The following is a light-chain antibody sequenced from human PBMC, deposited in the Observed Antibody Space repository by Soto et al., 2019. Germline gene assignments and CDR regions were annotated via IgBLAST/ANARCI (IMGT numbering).Light chain of an antibody. Sequence: EIVLTQSPATLSLSPGERATLSCRASQSVSNYLAWYQHKPGQAPRLLIDNAANRATGIPTRFSGTGSGTDFPLSITTLEPEDFAVYYCQHLKTFGQGTRLEIK. CDR2: NAA. CDR1: QSVSNY. J-gene: IGKJ5*01. V-gene: IGKV3-11*01. CDR3: QHLKT.